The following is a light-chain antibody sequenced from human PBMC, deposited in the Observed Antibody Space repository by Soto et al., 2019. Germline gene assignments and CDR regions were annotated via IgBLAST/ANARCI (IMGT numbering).Light chain of an antibody. CDR1: WSIGRNY. CDR2: DSY. CDR3: GVWDSNLQLYL. J-gene: IGLJ1*01. Sequence: QSVLSQPPSLSAAPGQTVTISCSGSWSIGRNYVSWYQQFPGAAPKLLIFDSYQRPSGIPERFSASKSGTPVTLDISGLRTGDEADYYCGVWDSNLQLYLFGSGTKLTVL. V-gene: IGLV1-51*01.